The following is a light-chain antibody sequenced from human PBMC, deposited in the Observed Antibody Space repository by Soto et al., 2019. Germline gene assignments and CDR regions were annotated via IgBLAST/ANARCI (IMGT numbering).Light chain of an antibody. CDR2: GAS. CDR1: QSVSSSY. J-gene: IGKJ4*01. CDR3: QQYGSSSPT. V-gene: IGKV3-20*01. Sequence: EIVLTQSPGTLSLSPGERATLSCRASQSVSSSYLAWYQQKPGQAPRLLIYGASSRATGIPDRFSGSGSGTDFTLTISRLEPEDCAVYYCQQYGSSSPTFGGGTKVDIK.